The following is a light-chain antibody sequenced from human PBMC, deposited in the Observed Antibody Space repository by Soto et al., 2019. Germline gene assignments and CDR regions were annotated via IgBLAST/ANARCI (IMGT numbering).Light chain of an antibody. CDR1: SSNIGAGYD. CDR2: GNS. CDR3: QSYDSSLSGRGYV. V-gene: IGLV1-40*01. Sequence: QSVLPQPPSVSGAPGQRVTISCTGSSSNIGAGYDVHWYQHLPGTAPKLLIYGNSNRPSGVPDRFSGSKSGTSASLAITGLQAEDEADYYCQSYDSSLSGRGYVFGTGTKVTVL. J-gene: IGLJ1*01.